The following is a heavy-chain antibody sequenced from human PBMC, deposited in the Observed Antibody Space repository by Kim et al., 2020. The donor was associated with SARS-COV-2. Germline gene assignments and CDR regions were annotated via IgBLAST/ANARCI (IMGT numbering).Heavy chain of an antibody. CDR3: ARIVGATGFVRY. Sequence: YHADSVKGRLTIARDNSKNTLYLQMNSLRAEETAVYYCARIVGATGFVRYWGQGTLVTVSS. J-gene: IGHJ4*02. D-gene: IGHD1-26*01. V-gene: IGHV3-66*01.